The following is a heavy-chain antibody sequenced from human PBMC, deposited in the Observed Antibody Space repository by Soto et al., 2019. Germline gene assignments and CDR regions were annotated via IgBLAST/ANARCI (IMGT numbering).Heavy chain of an antibody. CDR1: GFTFSSYA. CDR3: AQGELGPVQLLLAY. D-gene: IGHD1-1*01. CDR2: ISGSGGST. Sequence: EVQLLESGGGLVQPGGSLRLSCAASGFTFSSYAMSWVRQAPGKGLEWVSAISGSGGSTYYAASVKGRFTISRDNSKNPLYLQMNSLRAEDTAVYYGAQGELGPVQLLLAYWGQGPRVIVAA. V-gene: IGHV3-23*01. J-gene: IGHJ4*02.